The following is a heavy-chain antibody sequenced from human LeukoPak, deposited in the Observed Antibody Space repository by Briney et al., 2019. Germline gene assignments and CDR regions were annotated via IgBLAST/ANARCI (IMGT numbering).Heavy chain of an antibody. CDR3: AAGTGKTDFDY. CDR1: GFSFSDAW. D-gene: IGHD1/OR15-1a*01. Sequence: GGSLRLSCAASGFSFSDAWMNWVRQAPGKGLEWVARIKSKTDDETTDYAAPVKGRFVISRDDSKNTLYMQMNSLKTEDIAVYYCAAGTGKTDFDYWGQGTLVIVSS. CDR2: IKSKTDDETT. J-gene: IGHJ4*02. V-gene: IGHV3-15*01.